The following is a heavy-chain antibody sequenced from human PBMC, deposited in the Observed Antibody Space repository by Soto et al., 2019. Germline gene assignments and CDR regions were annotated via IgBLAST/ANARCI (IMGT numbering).Heavy chain of an antibody. V-gene: IGHV1-69*06. Sequence: QVQLVQSGAEVKKPGSSVKVSCNASGDTFTTNSLNWVRQAPGQGLERMGGIIPVVGTTKYAQKYQDRVTITGDKSTNTAYMELSSLRSDDTAVYYCARGLSYATTYFDYWGQGTPVTVSS. CDR3: ARGLSYATTYFDY. J-gene: IGHJ4*02. D-gene: IGHD1-26*01. CDR1: GDTFTTNS. CDR2: IIPVVGTT.